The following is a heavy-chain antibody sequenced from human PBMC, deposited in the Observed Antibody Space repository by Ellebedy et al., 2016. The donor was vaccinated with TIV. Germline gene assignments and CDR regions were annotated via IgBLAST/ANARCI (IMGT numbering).Heavy chain of an antibody. CDR3: TRLLNARFGELSDY. V-gene: IGHV4-39*01. CDR1: GGSISSSTYY. CDR2: VHYSGYT. J-gene: IGHJ4*02. D-gene: IGHD3-10*01. Sequence: SETPSLTCTVSGGSISSSTYYWGWIRQPPGKGLEWIGSVHYSGYTYYNPSLKSRVTISIDTSKNQFSLSLSSVAAVDTAVYYCTRLLNARFGELSDYWGQGTLVTVSS.